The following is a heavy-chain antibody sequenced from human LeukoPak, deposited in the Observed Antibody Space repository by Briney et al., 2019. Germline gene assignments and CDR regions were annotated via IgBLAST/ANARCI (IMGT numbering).Heavy chain of an antibody. J-gene: IGHJ4*02. CDR2: INPNSGGT. Sequence: ASVKVSCKASGYTFTGYYMHWVRQAPGQGLEWMGWINPNSGGTNYAQKFQGRVTMTRDTSISTAYMELSRLRSDDTAVYYCARGEVGASSSLGYWGQGTLVTVSS. CDR3: ARGEVGASSSLGY. V-gene: IGHV1-2*02. D-gene: IGHD1-26*01. CDR1: GYTFTGYY.